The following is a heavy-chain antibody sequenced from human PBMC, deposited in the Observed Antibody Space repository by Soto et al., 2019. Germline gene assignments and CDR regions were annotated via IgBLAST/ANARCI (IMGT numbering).Heavy chain of an antibody. CDR3: ARDLGFGELSRY. CDR1: GYTFATFG. J-gene: IGHJ4*02. CDR2: ISVYNGST. D-gene: IGHD3-10*01. Sequence: ASVKVSCKPSGYTFATFGISWVRQAPGQGLEWMGWISVYNGSTKYAQKLQGRVTMTTDTSTSTAYMELRSLRSDDTAVYYCARDLGFGELSRYWGQGTLVTVSS. V-gene: IGHV1-18*01.